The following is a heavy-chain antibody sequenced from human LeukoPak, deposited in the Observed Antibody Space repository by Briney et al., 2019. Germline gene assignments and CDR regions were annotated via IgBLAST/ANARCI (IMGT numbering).Heavy chain of an antibody. D-gene: IGHD4-23*01. J-gene: IGHJ6*03. Sequence: SVKVSCKASGGTFSSYTISWVRQAPGQGLEWMGRIIPILGIANYAQKFQGRVTITADKSTSTAYMELSSLRSEDTAVYYCARGPYYGGNSDRYYYYYTDVWGKGTTVTVSS. CDR2: IIPILGIA. V-gene: IGHV1-69*02. CDR1: GGTFSSYT. CDR3: ARGPYYGGNSDRYYYYYTDV.